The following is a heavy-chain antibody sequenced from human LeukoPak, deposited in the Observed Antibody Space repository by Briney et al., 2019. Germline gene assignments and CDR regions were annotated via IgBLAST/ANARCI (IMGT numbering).Heavy chain of an antibody. V-gene: IGHV3-30*03. Sequence: GSLRLSCAASGFTFSSYGMHWVRQAPGKGLEWVAVISFDGTGKHYADSVKDRFTISRDNSKNTLYLQMNSLRAEDTAVYYCARGIDDFSYWGQGTLVTVSS. J-gene: IGHJ4*02. CDR2: ISFDGTGK. CDR3: ARGIDDFSY. CDR1: GFTFSSYG. D-gene: IGHD3-3*01.